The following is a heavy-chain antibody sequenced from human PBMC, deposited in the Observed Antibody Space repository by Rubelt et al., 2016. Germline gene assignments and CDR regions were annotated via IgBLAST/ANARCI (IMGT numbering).Heavy chain of an antibody. CDR2: INPSGGST. Sequence: QVQLVQSGAEVKKPGASVKVSCKASGYTFTSYGISWVRQAPGQGLEWMGIINPSGGSTSYAQKCQGRVTMTRETSTSTVYMELSSLRSEDTAVYYCARERDDYGDYWGQGTLVTVSS. V-gene: IGHV1-46*01. D-gene: IGHD5-24*01. J-gene: IGHJ4*02. CDR1: GYTFTSYG. CDR3: ARERDDYGDY.